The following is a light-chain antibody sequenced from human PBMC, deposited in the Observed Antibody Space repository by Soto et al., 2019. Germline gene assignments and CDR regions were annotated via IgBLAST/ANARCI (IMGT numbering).Light chain of an antibody. CDR2: DAP. CDR1: QSVTSY. J-gene: IGKJ5*01. Sequence: EIVLTQSPATLSLSPGERATLSCTASQSVTSYLVLYQQKPGQAPRLLIYDAPNRATGIPARFTGSGSGTDFTLTSSILEPEDFAVYYCQHRYNWPFTFGQGTRLEIK. CDR3: QHRYNWPFT. V-gene: IGKV3-11*01.